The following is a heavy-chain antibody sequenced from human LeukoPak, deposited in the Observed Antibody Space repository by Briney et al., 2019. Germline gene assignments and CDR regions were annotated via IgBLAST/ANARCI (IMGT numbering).Heavy chain of an antibody. CDR2: INPNSGGT. CDR3: ARPNDYGDYFLDY. J-gene: IGHJ4*02. Sequence: ASVKVSCKASGYTFTGYYMHWVRQAPGQGLEWMGWINPNSGGTNYAQKFQGRVTMTRDTSTSTVYMELSSLRSEDTAVYYCARPNDYGDYFLDYWGQGTLVTVSS. V-gene: IGHV1-2*02. CDR1: GYTFTGYY. D-gene: IGHD4-17*01.